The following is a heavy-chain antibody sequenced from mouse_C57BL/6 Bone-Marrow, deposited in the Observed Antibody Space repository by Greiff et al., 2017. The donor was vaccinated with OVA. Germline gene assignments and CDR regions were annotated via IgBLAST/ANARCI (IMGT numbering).Heavy chain of an antibody. CDR1: GFTFSDYG. D-gene: IGHD4-1*01. CDR3: ARELTGTFDY. V-gene: IGHV5-17*01. Sequence: EVMLVESGGGLVKPGGSLKLSCAASGFTFSDYGMHWVRQAPEKGLEWVAYISSGSSTIYYADTVKGRFTISRDNAKNTLFLQMTSLRSEDTAMYYCARELTGTFDYWGQGTTLTVSS. J-gene: IGHJ2*01. CDR2: ISSGSSTI.